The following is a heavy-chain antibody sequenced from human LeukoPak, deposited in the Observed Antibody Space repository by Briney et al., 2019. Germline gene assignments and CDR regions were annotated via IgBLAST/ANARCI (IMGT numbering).Heavy chain of an antibody. D-gene: IGHD6-6*01. V-gene: IGHV4-61*02. CDR3: ARALSTAARPPYFDY. Sequence: PSETLSLTCTVSGGSISSGSYYWSWIRQPAGKGLEWIGRIYTSGSTNYNPSLKSRVTISVDTSKNQFSLKLSSVTAADTAVYYCARALSTAARPPYFDYWGQGTLVTVSS. CDR1: GGSISSGSYY. CDR2: IYTSGST. J-gene: IGHJ4*02.